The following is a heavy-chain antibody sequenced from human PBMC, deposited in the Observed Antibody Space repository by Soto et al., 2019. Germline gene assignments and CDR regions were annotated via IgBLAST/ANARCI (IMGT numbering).Heavy chain of an antibody. J-gene: IGHJ6*02. CDR1: GYTFTSYG. Sequence: QVQLVQSGAEVKKPGASVKVSCKASGYTFTSYGISWVRQAPGQGLEWMGWISAYNGNTNYAQKLQGRVTMTTDTSTSTAYMELRSLRSDDTAVYYCARDQDTDYYYYYGMDVWGQGTTVTVSS. CDR3: ARDQDTDYYYYYGMDV. CDR2: ISAYNGNT. V-gene: IGHV1-18*04.